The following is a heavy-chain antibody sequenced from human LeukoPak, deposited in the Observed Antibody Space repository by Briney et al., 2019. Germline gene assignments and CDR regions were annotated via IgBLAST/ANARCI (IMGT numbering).Heavy chain of an antibody. J-gene: IGHJ3*02. CDR1: GFTFSNAW. V-gene: IGHV3-15*01. CDR2: IKSKTDGGTT. Sequence: PGGSLRLSCAASGFTFSNAWMSWVRQAPGKGLEWVGRIKSKTDGGTTDYAAPVKGRFTISRDDSKNTLYLQMNSLKTEDTAVYYCTTGSFSEWLLYNAFDIWGQGTMVTVSS. CDR3: TTGSFSEWLLYNAFDI. D-gene: IGHD3-3*01.